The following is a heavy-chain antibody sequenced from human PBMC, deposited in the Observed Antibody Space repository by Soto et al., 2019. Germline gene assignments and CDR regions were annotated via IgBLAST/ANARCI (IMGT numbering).Heavy chain of an antibody. V-gene: IGHV3-21*01. CDR2: ISSGSSDT. CDR3: ARVAY. J-gene: IGHJ4*02. Sequence: PVGSLRLSCEASGFTFSRFSMNWVRQVPVNGLEWVASISSGSSDTWYADSVKGRFIISRDNAQNSLFLQMNTLRPEDTAMYYCARVAYWGPGTQVTVSS. CDR1: GFTFSRFS.